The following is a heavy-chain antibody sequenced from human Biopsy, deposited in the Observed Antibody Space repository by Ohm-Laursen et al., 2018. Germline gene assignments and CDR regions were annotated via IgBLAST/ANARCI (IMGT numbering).Heavy chain of an antibody. D-gene: IGHD1-1*01. CDR3: AADINVWNVNY. Sequence: ASVKVSCKASGYTLTELSMHWVRQAPGRGLEWMGGFAPENGKTIYAQKFQGRVTMTEDTSTDTAYMELSGLRSEDTAVYYCAADINVWNVNYWGQGTQVTVSS. J-gene: IGHJ4*02. CDR1: GYTLTELS. CDR2: FAPENGKT. V-gene: IGHV1-24*01.